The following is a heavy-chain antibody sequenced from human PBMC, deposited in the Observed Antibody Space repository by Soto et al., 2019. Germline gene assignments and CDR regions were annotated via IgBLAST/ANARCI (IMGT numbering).Heavy chain of an antibody. V-gene: IGHV4-34*01. D-gene: IGHD6-19*01. Sequence: SETLSLTCAVYGGSFSGYYWTWIRQPPGTGLEWIGEINHSGSTNYNPSLKSRVTISVDTSKNQFSLKLSSVTAADTAVYYCARAGGLGAVAVDYWGQGTLVTVSS. J-gene: IGHJ4*02. CDR3: ARAGGLGAVAVDY. CDR1: GGSFSGYY. CDR2: INHSGST.